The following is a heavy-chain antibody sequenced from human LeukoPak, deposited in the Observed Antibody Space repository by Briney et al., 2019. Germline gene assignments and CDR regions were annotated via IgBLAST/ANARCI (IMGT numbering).Heavy chain of an antibody. V-gene: IGHV3-33*08. CDR2: IWYDGSNK. CDR1: GFTFSSYG. D-gene: IGHD1-26*01. Sequence: PGGSLRLSCTASGFTFSSYGMHWVRQAPGKGLEWVAVIWYDGSNKYYADSVKGRFTISRDNSKNTLYLQMNSLRAEDTAVYYCARDRPIRYSAFDIWGQGTMVTVSS. CDR3: ARDRPIRYSAFDI. J-gene: IGHJ3*02.